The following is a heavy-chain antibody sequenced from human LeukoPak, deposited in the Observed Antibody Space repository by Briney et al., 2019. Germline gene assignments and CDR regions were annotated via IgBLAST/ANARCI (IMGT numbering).Heavy chain of an antibody. CDR3: ARERDSSGYYRDAFDI. CDR1: GYIFTRYY. D-gene: IGHD3-22*01. CDR2: INPNRGVT. J-gene: IGHJ3*02. V-gene: IGHV1-2*02. Sequence: GASVKVSCKSSGYIFTRYYMHWLRQAPGQGREWMGWINPNRGVTNYAQRFQGRVTMTRDTSISTAYMELSRLRSDDTAVYYCARERDSSGYYRDAFDIWGQGSMVTVSS.